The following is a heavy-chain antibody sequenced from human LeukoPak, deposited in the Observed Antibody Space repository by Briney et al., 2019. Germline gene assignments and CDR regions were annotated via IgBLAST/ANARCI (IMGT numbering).Heavy chain of an antibody. CDR1: GFTFSSYA. CDR3: VRSMSGRNDL. J-gene: IGHJ5*02. D-gene: IGHD3-3*01. Sequence: GGSLRLSCSASGFTFSSYAMSWVRQAPGKGLEWVSAISGNGGFTYYADSVRGRFTISRDNAKNTLYLQMNGLTAEDTAIYYCVRSMSGRNDLWGQGTLVSVS. CDR2: ISGNGGFT. V-gene: IGHV3-23*01.